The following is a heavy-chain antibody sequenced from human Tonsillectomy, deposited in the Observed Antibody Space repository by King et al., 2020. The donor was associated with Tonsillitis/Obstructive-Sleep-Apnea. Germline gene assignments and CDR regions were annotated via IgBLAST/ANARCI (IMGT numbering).Heavy chain of an antibody. CDR3: ARGAESTISFDY. J-gene: IGHJ4*02. V-gene: IGHV1-46*01. CDR2: INAGSGTT. Sequence: QLVQSGAEVKKPGASVKVFCKASGYPFTNFYMQWGRQAPGQGLEWLGIINAGSGTTNNAQDFQGRGTMTRDTSTSTVYRELSSLRSEDTAVYYCARGAESTISFDYWGQGTLVTVSS. D-gene: IGHD4/OR15-4a*01. CDR1: GYPFTNFY.